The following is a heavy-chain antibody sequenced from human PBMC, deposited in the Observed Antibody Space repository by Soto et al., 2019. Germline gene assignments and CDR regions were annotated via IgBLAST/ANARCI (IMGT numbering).Heavy chain of an antibody. CDR1: GFTFSSYA. CDR3: AKERYYDILTGPETYYYHYGMDV. D-gene: IGHD3-9*01. V-gene: IGHV3-23*01. CDR2: ITGSGGYT. Sequence: EVQLLESGGGLVQPGGSLRLSCAASGFTFSSYAMSWVRQAPGKGLEWVSDITGSGGYTFYADSVTGRFTISRDNSKNTLYLQMSSLRAEDTAVYYCAKERYYDILTGPETYYYHYGMDVW. J-gene: IGHJ6*01.